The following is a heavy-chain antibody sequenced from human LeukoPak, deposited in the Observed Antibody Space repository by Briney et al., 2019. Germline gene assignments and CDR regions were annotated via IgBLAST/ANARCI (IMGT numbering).Heavy chain of an antibody. D-gene: IGHD6-13*01. CDR3: ARVSSYSSSWYYYYYYGMDV. CDR1: GYTFTSYA. CDR2: INTNTGNP. Sequence: ASVKVSYKASGYTFTSYAMNWVRQAPGQGLEWMGWINTNTGNPTYAQGFTGRFVFSLDTSVSTAYLQISSLKAEDTAVYYCARVSSYSSSWYYYYYYGMDVWGQGTTVTVSS. J-gene: IGHJ6*02. V-gene: IGHV7-4-1*02.